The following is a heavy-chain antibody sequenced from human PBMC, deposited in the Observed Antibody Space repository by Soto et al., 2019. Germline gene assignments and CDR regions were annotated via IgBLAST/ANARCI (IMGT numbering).Heavy chain of an antibody. Sequence: GASVKVSWKASRVAFSKFIVTWLRQAPGLGLEWVGGIIPIFGTANYAQKFQGRVTITADESTSTSYMEVNNLRSEDTAVYYCAKVRYSSPMGYYYGMDVWGQGTTVTVSS. D-gene: IGHD6-19*01. J-gene: IGHJ6*02. CDR3: AKVRYSSPMGYYYGMDV. CDR2: IIPIFGTA. CDR1: RVAFSKFI. V-gene: IGHV1-69*13.